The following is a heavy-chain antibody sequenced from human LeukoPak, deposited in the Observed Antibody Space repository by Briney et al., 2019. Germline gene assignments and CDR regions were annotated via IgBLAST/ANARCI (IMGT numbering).Heavy chain of an antibody. CDR1: GFTFSSYS. V-gene: IGHV3-21*01. D-gene: IGHD6-19*01. Sequence: PGGSLRLSCAASGFTFSSYSMNWVRQAPGKGLEWVSSISSISSYIYYADSVKGRFTISRDNAKNSLYLQMNSLRAEDTAVYYCARESLGIGWYGAFDIWGQGTMVTVSS. CDR2: ISSISSYI. CDR3: ARESLGIGWYGAFDI. J-gene: IGHJ3*02.